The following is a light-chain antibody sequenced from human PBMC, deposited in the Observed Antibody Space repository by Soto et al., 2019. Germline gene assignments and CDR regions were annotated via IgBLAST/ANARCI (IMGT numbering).Light chain of an antibody. Sequence: EIVMTQSPAPLSVSPGERATLSCRASQSVSSNLAWYQQKPGQPPRLLIYDASNRASGIPARFSGSGSGTDFTLTINSLEPEDFAIYYCQHRYNWPLTFGAGTKVDI. CDR2: DAS. J-gene: IGKJ4*01. V-gene: IGKV3-11*01. CDR3: QHRYNWPLT. CDR1: QSVSSN.